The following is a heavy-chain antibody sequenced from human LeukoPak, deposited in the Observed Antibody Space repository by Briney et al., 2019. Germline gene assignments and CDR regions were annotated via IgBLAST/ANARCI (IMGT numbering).Heavy chain of an antibody. CDR3: AGGHAFDI. Sequence: PGGSLRLSCAASGFTFSSYSMTWVRQAPGKGLEWVSSISSSSSYIYYADSVKGRFTISRDNAKNSLYLQMNSLRAEDTAVYYCAGGHAFDIWGQGTMVTASS. V-gene: IGHV3-21*01. CDR1: GFTFSSYS. J-gene: IGHJ3*02. CDR2: ISSSSSYI.